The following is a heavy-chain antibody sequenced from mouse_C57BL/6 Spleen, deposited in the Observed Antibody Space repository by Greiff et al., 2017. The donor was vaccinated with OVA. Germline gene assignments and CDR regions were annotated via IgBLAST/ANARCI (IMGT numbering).Heavy chain of an antibody. CDR1: GFTFSDYY. Sequence: EVQGVESGGGLVQPGGSLKLSCAASGFTFSDYYMYWVRQTPEQRLEWVAYISNDGGSTYYPDTVKGRFTFSRDNATNTPYLQMSRLKSEDTARYYCARHDGYDNAMGYEGQGTSVTVSS. CDR3: ARHDGYDNAMGY. J-gene: IGHJ4*01. CDR2: ISNDGGST. D-gene: IGHD2-2*01. V-gene: IGHV5-12*01.